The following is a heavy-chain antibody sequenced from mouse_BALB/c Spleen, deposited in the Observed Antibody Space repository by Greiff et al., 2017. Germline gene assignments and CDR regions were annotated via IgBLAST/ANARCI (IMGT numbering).Heavy chain of an antibody. CDR3: ARDPGSFAY. Sequence: EVQGVESGGGLVQPGGSLKLSCAASGFTFSSYGLSWVRQTPDKRLELVATINSNGGSTYYPDSVKGRFTISRDNAKNTLYLQMSSLKSEDTAMYDCARDPGSFAYWGQGTLVTVSA. V-gene: IGHV5-6-3*01. J-gene: IGHJ3*01. CDR2: INSNGGST. CDR1: GFTFSSYG.